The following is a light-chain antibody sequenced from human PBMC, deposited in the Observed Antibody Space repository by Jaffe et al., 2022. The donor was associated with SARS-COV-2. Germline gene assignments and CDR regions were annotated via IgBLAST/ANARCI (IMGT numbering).Light chain of an antibody. V-gene: IGKV3-11*01. CDR3: QQRTT. CDR1: QSVGTY. Sequence: DIVLTQSPGTLSLSPGERATLSCRASQSVGTYLSWYQQKPGQAPRLLIYDAFNRATGIPDRFSGRGSETDFTLTISSVQPEDFAVYYCQQRTTFGGGTKLEI. CDR2: DAF. J-gene: IGKJ4*01.